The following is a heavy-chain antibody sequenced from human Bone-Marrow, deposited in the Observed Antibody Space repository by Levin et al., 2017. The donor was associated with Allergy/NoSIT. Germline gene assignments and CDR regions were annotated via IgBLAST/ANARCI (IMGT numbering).Heavy chain of an antibody. Sequence: GESLKISCKVSGYSLTEVSIYWVRQAREKGLEWMGGFDPEDDETVYADEFQGRVTMTEDTSTDTAYMELSTLRSDDTAVYYCVTGLVHCPDIPCYNRHSYDFWGQGTLVTVSS. CDR3: VTGLVHCPDIPCYNRHSYDF. V-gene: IGHV1-24*01. CDR1: GYSLTEVS. CDR2: FDPEDDET. J-gene: IGHJ1*01. D-gene: IGHD3/OR15-3a*01.